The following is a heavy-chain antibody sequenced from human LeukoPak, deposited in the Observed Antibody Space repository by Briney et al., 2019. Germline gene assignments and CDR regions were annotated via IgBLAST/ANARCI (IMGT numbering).Heavy chain of an antibody. V-gene: IGHV3-23*01. CDR3: VRRDIYTTSSWGAFDI. CDR1: GFTFSRYV. Sequence: GGSLRLSCAASGFTFSRYVMNWVRQVPGRRPDWVSSISATGGEIFYADSVRGRFTISRDNSNNMVYLQMDSLRTDDTALYYCVRRDIYTTSSWGAFDIWGQGTLVTVSS. D-gene: IGHD6-6*01. J-gene: IGHJ3*02. CDR2: ISATGGEI.